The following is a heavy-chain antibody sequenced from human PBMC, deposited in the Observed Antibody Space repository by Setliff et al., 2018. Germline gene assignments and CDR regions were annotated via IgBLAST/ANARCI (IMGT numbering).Heavy chain of an antibody. J-gene: IGHJ4*02. V-gene: IGHV5-51*01. CDR3: ARDSGSPLGY. Sequence: GESLKISCKGSGYRFTTYWIGWVRQMPGKGLEWMGIIYPGDSDTRYSPSFEGQVTISGDKSIRTAYLQWSSLKASDTAMYYCARDSGSPLGYWGQGTLVTVSS. CDR1: GYRFTTYW. D-gene: IGHD6-6*01. CDR2: IYPGDSDT.